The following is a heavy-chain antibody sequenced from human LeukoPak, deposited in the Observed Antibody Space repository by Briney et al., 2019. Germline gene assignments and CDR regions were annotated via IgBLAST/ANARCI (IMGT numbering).Heavy chain of an antibody. J-gene: IGHJ4*02. Sequence: GGSLRLSCAASGFTFSTYAMSWVRQAPGKGLEWVSAISGSGGSTYYADSVKGRFTISRDNSKNTLYLQMNSLRAEDTALYYCAKDGGIAARLTDYWGQGTLVTVSS. CDR3: AKDGGIAARLTDY. CDR2: ISGSGGST. D-gene: IGHD6-6*01. V-gene: IGHV3-23*01. CDR1: GFTFSTYA.